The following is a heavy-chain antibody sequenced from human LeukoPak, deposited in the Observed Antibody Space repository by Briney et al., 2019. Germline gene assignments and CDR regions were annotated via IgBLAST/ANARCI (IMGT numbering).Heavy chain of an antibody. J-gene: IGHJ4*02. D-gene: IGHD3-16*01. CDR1: GGTFSTHP. CDR2: IIPILGMA. Sequence: GASVKVSCKASGGTFSTHPISWVRQAPGQGLEWMGKIIPILGMANYAQKFQGRVTITAEESTSTVYMDLSSLTSEDTAVYYCAREGLGEWEQLPVEHWGQGTLVSVSS. CDR3: AREGLGEWEQLPVEH. V-gene: IGHV1-69*04.